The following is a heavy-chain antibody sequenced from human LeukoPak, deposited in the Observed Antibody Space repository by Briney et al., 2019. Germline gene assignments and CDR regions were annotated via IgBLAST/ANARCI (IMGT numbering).Heavy chain of an antibody. CDR2: ISSSSSTI. CDR1: GFTFSSYS. CDR3: ATLYCGGDCRLVPGDY. V-gene: IGHV3-48*01. J-gene: IGHJ4*02. D-gene: IGHD2-21*02. Sequence: PGGSLRLSCAASGFTFSSYSMNWVRQAPGKGLEWVSYISSSSSTIYYADSVKGRLTISRDNAKNSLYLQMNSLRAEDTAVYYCATLYCGGDCRLVPGDYWGQGTLVTVSS.